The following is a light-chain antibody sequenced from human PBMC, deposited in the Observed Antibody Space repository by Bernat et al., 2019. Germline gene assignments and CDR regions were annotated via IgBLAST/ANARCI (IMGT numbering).Light chain of an antibody. Sequence: KTTLSCRASQSVGSSLAWYQPKPGQAPRLLIYGASSRATGIPDRFSGSGSGTEFTLTISSLEPEDFGVYYCQKYSTSPCTCGQGTKVEIK. V-gene: IGKV3-20*01. CDR1: QSVGSS. CDR3: QKYSTSPCT. J-gene: IGKJ1*01. CDR2: GAS.